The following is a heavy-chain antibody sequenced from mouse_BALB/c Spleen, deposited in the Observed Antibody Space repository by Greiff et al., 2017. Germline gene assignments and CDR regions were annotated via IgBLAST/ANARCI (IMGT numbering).Heavy chain of an antibody. D-gene: IGHD1-1*01. J-gene: IGHJ2*01. CDR1: GFTFSDYY. CDR2: ISDGGSYT. Sequence: EVNLVESGGDLVKPGGSLKLSCAASGFTFSDYYMYWVRQTPEKRLEWVATISDGGSYTYYPDSVKGRFTISRDNAKNNLYLQMSSLKSEDTAMYYCARDYYGSSYFDYWGQGTTLTVSS. CDR3: ARDYYGSSYFDY. V-gene: IGHV5-4*02.